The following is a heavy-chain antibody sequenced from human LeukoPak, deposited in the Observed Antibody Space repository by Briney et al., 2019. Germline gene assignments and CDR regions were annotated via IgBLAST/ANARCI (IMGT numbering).Heavy chain of an antibody. CDR1: GFTFSSYA. D-gene: IGHD3-22*01. CDR3: AKDAETMIVVDGYFDY. CDR2: ISYDGSNK. J-gene: IGHJ4*02. V-gene: IGHV3-30-3*01. Sequence: GGSLRLSCAASGFTFSSYAMHWVRQAPGKGLEWVAVISYDGSNKYYADSVKGRFTISRDNSKNTLYLQMNSLRAEDTAVYYCAKDAETMIVVDGYFDYWGQGTLVTVSS.